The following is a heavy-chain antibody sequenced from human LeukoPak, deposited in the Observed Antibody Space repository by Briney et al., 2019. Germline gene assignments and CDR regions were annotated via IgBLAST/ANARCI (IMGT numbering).Heavy chain of an antibody. V-gene: IGHV4-31*03. D-gene: IGHD4-17*01. CDR1: GGSISSGGYY. J-gene: IGHJ4*02. CDR3: ARSSTVTTVGTDQYYFDY. CDR2: IYYSGST. Sequence: EPSQTLSLTCTVSGGSISSGGYYWSWIRQHPGKGLEWIGYIYYSGSTYYNPSLKSRVTISVDTSKNQFSLKLSSVTAADTAVYYCARSSTVTTVGTDQYYFDYWGQGTLVTVSS.